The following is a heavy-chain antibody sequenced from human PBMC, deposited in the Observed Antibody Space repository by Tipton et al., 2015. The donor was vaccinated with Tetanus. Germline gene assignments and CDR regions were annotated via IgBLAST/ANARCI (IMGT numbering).Heavy chain of an antibody. J-gene: IGHJ4*02. Sequence: LRLSCTVSGGSISSSSYYWGWIRQPPGKGLEWIGSIYYSGSTYYNPSLKSRVTISVDTSKNQFSLKLSSVTAADTAVYYCARHIDGDYGIFDYWGQGTLVTVSS. V-gene: IGHV4-39*01. D-gene: IGHD4-17*01. CDR1: GGSISSSSYY. CDR2: IYYSGST. CDR3: ARHIDGDYGIFDY.